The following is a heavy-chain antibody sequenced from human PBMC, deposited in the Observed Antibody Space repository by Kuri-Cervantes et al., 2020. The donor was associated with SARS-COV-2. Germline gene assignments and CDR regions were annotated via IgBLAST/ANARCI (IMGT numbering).Heavy chain of an antibody. CDR2: IYHSGST. CDR3: ARDLYQLLFSDY. Sequence: GSLRLSCAVSGYSISSGYYWGWIRQPPGKGLEWIGSIYHSGSTYYNPSLKSRVTISVDTSKNQFSRKLSSVTAADTAVYYCARDLYQLLFSDYWGQGTLVTVSS. V-gene: IGHV4-38-2*02. J-gene: IGHJ4*02. CDR1: GYSISSGYY. D-gene: IGHD2-2*01.